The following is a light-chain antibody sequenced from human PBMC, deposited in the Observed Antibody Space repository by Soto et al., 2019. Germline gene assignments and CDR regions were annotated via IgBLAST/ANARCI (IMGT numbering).Light chain of an antibody. V-gene: IGKV3-11*01. CDR1: QSVSRY. Sequence: ESVLTQSPATLSLSPGERATLSCRASQSVSRYLAWYQQKPGQAPRLLIYDVSHRATGIPVRFSGSGSEADFTLTISSLEPEDFAVYYCQQRNSWITFGQGTRLEIK. CDR2: DVS. J-gene: IGKJ5*01. CDR3: QQRNSWIT.